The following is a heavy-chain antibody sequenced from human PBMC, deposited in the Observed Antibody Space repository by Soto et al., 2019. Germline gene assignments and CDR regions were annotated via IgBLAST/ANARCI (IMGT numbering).Heavy chain of an antibody. CDR1: GASIRSGGYY. CDR3: ARDHPFGDSYDYFDY. J-gene: IGHJ4*02. V-gene: IGHV4-31*03. D-gene: IGHD2-21*02. CDR2: VYSIGST. Sequence: QVQLQESGPGLVKPSQTLSLTCSVSGASIRSGGYYWSWIRHHPGKVLEWIGYVYSIGSTYYTPSLKSRVTISVDTSQNQCSLKLNSVTAADTAVYYCARDHPFGDSYDYFDYWGQGTLVTVSS.